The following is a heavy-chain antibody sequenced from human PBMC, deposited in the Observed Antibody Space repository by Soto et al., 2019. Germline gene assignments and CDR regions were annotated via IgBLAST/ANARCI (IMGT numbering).Heavy chain of an antibody. CDR2: INPYSGGT. J-gene: IGHJ4*02. CDR3: ARDIGTARPLFDY. CDR1: GYTFTSYG. Sequence: ASVKVSCKASGYTFTSYGISWVRQAPGQGLEWMGWINPYSGGTNYAQKFQGWVTMTRDTSISTAYMELSRLRSDDTAVYYCARDIGTARPLFDYWGQGTLVTVSS. D-gene: IGHD6-6*01. V-gene: IGHV1-2*04.